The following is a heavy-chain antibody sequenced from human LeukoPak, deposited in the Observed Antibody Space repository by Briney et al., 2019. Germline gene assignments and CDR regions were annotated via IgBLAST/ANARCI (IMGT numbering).Heavy chain of an antibody. Sequence: GGSLRLSCAASGFTVSSNYMSWVRQAPGKGLEWVSVIYSGGSTYYADSVKGRFTISRDNSKNTLYLQMNSLRAEDTAVYYCARTCSVGSCYFDYWGQGTLVTVSS. CDR3: ARTCSVGSCYFDY. J-gene: IGHJ4*02. V-gene: IGHV3-53*01. CDR2: IYSGGST. CDR1: GFTVSSNY. D-gene: IGHD2-15*01.